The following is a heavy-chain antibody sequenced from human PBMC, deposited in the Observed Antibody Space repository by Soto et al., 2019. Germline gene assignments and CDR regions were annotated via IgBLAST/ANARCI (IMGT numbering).Heavy chain of an antibody. CDR2: ISGSGGST. CDR1: GFTFSSYA. D-gene: IGHD3-10*01. V-gene: IGHV3-23*01. Sequence: EVQLLESGGGLVQPGGSLRLSCAASGFTFSSYAMSWVRQAPGKGLEWVSAISGSGGSTYYADSVKGRFTISRDNSKNSLYLQMNSLRAEDTAVYYCAKEGPYYYGSGSYLPSDYWGQGTLVTVSS. CDR3: AKEGPYYYGSGSYLPSDY. J-gene: IGHJ4*02.